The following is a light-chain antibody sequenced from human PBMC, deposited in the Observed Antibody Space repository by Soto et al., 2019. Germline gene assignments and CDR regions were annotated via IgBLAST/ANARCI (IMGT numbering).Light chain of an antibody. CDR1: SSDVGGYNY. J-gene: IGLJ1*01. Sequence: QSVLTQPRSVSGSHVQSVTISCTGTSSDVGGYNYVSWYQQHPGKAPKLMIYDVSKRPSGVPDRFSGSKSGNTASLTISGLQAEDEADYYCCSYAGSREVFGTGTKVTVL. CDR2: DVS. CDR3: CSYAGSREV. V-gene: IGLV2-11*01.